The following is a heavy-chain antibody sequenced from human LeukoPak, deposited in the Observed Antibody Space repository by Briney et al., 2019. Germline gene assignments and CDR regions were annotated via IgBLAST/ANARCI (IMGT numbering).Heavy chain of an antibody. Sequence: PGGSLRLSCAASGFTFSNYWMSWVRQAPGKGLEWVSYISSSSSTIYYADSVKGRFTISRDNAKNSLYLQMNSLRAEDTAVYYCARDCSGGSCYWYYMDVWGKGTTVTVSS. J-gene: IGHJ6*03. D-gene: IGHD2-15*01. V-gene: IGHV3-48*01. CDR1: GFTFSNYW. CDR3: ARDCSGGSCYWYYMDV. CDR2: ISSSSSTI.